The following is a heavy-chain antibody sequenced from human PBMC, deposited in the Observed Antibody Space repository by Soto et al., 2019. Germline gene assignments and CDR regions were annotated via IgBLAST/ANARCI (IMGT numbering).Heavy chain of an antibody. CDR2: IIPIFGTP. CDR1: GGTFSSYA. V-gene: IGHV1-69*13. D-gene: IGHD6-19*01. CDR3: ARLVVAGPRRFDY. J-gene: IGHJ4*02. Sequence: SVKVSCKASGGTFSSYAISWVRQAPGQGLEWMGGIIPIFGTPNYAQKFQGRVTITADESTSTAYMELSSLRSEDTAVYYCARLVVAGPRRFDYWGQGTLVTVSS.